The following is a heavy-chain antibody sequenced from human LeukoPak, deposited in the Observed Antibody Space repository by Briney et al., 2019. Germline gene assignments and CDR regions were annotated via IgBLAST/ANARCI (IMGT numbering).Heavy chain of an antibody. V-gene: IGHV4-59*08. J-gene: IGHJ4*02. CDR3: ARGDCSSTSCPFDY. Sequence: SETLSLTCTVSGGSINSYYWSWIRQPPGKGLEWVGYIYYSGSTNYNPSLKSRVTISVETSKNQFSLKLSSVTAADTAVYYCARGDCSSTSCPFDYWGQGTLVTVSS. D-gene: IGHD2-2*01. CDR1: GGSINSYY. CDR2: IYYSGST.